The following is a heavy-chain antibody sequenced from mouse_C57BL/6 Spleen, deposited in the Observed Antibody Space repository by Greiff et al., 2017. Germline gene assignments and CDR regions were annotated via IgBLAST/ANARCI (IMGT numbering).Heavy chain of an antibody. V-gene: IGHV1-54*01. J-gene: IGHJ2*01. D-gene: IGHD1-1*01. CDR3: ARGGAITTVVTLDY. CDR2: INPGSGGT. CDR1: GYAFTNYL. Sequence: QVQLQQSGAELVRPGTSVKVSCKASGYAFTNYLIEWVKQRPGQGLEWIGVINPGSGGTNYNEKFKGKATLTADKSSSTAYMQLSSLTSEDSAVYFCARGGAITTVVTLDYWGQGTTLTVSS.